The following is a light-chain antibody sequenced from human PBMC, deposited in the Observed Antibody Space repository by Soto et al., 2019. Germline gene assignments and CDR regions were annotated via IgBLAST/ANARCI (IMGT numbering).Light chain of an antibody. J-gene: IGKJ5*01. Sequence: DVVMTQSPLSLPVTLGQPASISCRSSQSLVYSDGNTYLNWFQQRPGQSPRRLIYKVSNRDSGVPDRFSGSGSGTDFTLKISRVEAADIGVYYCMQGRYWPPTLGQGTRLEIK. CDR2: KVS. V-gene: IGKV2-30*01. CDR3: MQGRYWPPT. CDR1: QSLVYSDGNTY.